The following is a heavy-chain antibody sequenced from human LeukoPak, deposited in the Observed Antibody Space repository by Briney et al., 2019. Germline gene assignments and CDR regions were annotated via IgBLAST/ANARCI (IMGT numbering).Heavy chain of an antibody. CDR3: ARGGRTIFGVAQYYFDY. V-gene: IGHV4-59*01. J-gene: IGHJ4*02. CDR1: GGSISSYY. CDR2: IYYSGST. D-gene: IGHD3-3*01. Sequence: DPSETLSLTCSVSGGSISSYYWSWIRQPPGKGLEWIGYIYYSGSTSYNPSLKSRVTVSVDTSKNQFSLKLSSVTAADTAVYYCARGGRTIFGVAQYYFDYWGQGTLVTVSS.